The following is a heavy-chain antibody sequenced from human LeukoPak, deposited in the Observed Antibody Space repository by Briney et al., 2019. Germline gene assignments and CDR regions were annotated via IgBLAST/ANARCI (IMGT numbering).Heavy chain of an antibody. CDR1: GFTLSDNY. D-gene: IGHD1-14*01. J-gene: IGHJ4*02. Sequence: KPGGSLRLSCAASGFTLSDNYMIWIRQAPGKGLEWVSYITDTGSATYSADPVKGRFTISRDNAKNSLFLQMNSLRADDTAVYYCARARKGYYLAHWGQGTLVTVSS. V-gene: IGHV3-11*04. CDR3: ARARKGYYLAH. CDR2: ITDTGSAT.